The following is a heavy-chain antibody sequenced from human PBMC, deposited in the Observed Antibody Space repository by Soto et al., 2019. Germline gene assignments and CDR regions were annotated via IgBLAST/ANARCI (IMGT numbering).Heavy chain of an antibody. J-gene: IGHJ6*03. D-gene: IGHD1-26*01. V-gene: IGHV3-23*01. CDR3: AKPRGRSYYMDV. Sequence: GRPLRLSYAASGFNISSFARSWVIKAPGKGLEWVSAISGSGGSTYYADSVKGRFTISRDNSKNTLYLQMNSLRAEDTAVYYCAKPRGRSYYMDVWGKGTTVTGSS. CDR2: ISGSGGST. CDR1: GFNISSFA.